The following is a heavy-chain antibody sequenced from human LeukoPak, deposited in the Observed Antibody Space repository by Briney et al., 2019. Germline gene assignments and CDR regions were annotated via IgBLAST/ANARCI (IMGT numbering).Heavy chain of an antibody. CDR1: GYSFSRYG. CDR3: ARDRELTSYDSAAFDI. D-gene: IGHD3-22*01. CDR2: ISTYNGNT. Sequence: ASVKVSCKASGYSFSRYGISWVRQAPGQGLEWMGWISTYNGNTNCAQKFQGRVTMTTDTSTNTAYMELRSLRSDDTAVYYCARDRELTSYDSAAFDIWGHGTMVTVSS. J-gene: IGHJ3*02. V-gene: IGHV1-18*01.